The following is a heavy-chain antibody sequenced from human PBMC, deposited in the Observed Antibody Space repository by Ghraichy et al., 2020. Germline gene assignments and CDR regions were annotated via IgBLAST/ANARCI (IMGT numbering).Heavy chain of an antibody. D-gene: IGHD6-13*01. J-gene: IGHJ6*02. V-gene: IGHV1-2*06. CDR2: INPNSGGA. CDR3: ARDDGMAGLDV. CDR1: GYTFTGYY. Sequence: ASVKVSCKASGYTFTGYYIHWVRQAPGQGLEWMGRINPNSGGADYAQNFQGRVTMTRDTSISTAYMELSRLTSDDPAVYYCARDDGMAGLDVWGQGTTVTVSS.